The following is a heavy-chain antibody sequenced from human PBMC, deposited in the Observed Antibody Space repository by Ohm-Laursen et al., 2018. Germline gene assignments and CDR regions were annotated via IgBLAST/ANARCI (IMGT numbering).Heavy chain of an antibody. Sequence: SLRLSCAASGSTFSSYWMTWVRQGPGKGLEWVANINQDGSERNYVDSVKGRFTISRDNAKNSLYLQMNSLRAEDTAVYYCARRATTGTPYYFDYWGQGTLVTVSS. CDR3: ARRATTGTPYYFDY. D-gene: IGHD1-1*01. V-gene: IGHV3-7*01. J-gene: IGHJ4*02. CDR2: INQDGSER. CDR1: GSTFSSYW.